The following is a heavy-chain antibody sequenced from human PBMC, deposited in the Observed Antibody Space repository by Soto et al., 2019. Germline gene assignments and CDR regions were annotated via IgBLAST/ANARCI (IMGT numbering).Heavy chain of an antibody. V-gene: IGHV4-39*01. J-gene: IGHJ4*02. CDR1: GGSSSSSSYY. Sequence: QLQLQESGPGLVKPSETLSLTCTFSGGSSSSSSYYWGWIRQPPGKGLEWIGSIYSSGGTYYNPSLKSRVTMSVDTSKNQFSLNLSSVTAADTAVYYCARQSPWQLVKQYWGQGTLVSVSS. D-gene: IGHD6-13*01. CDR3: ARQSPWQLVKQY. CDR2: IYSSGGT.